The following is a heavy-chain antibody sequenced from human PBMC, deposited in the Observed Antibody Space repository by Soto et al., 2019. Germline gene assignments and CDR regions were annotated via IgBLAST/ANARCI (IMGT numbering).Heavy chain of an antibody. Sequence: SVKVSCKASGGTFSSYAISWLRQAPGQGLEWMGGIIPIFGTANYAQKFQGRVTITADKSTSTAYMELSSLRSEDTAVYYCASPLRYNGMDVWGQGTTVTVSS. CDR2: IIPIFGTA. V-gene: IGHV1-69*06. J-gene: IGHJ6*02. CDR1: GGTFSSYA. D-gene: IGHD5-12*01. CDR3: ASPLRYNGMDV.